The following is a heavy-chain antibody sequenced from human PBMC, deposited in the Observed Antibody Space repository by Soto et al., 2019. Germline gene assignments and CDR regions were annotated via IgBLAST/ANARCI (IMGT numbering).Heavy chain of an antibody. V-gene: IGHV4-4*02. CDR2: IYHSGST. J-gene: IGHJ6*02. CDR1: GGSISSSNW. CDR3: ARDREKYYYGMDV. Sequence: PSETLSLTCAVSGGSISSSNWWSWVRQPPGKGLEWIGEIYHSGSTNYNPSLKSRVIISVDKSKNQFSLKLSSVTAEDTAVYYCARDREKYYYGMDVWGQGTTVTVSS.